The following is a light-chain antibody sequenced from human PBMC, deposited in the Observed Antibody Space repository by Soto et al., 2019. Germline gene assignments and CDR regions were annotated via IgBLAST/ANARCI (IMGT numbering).Light chain of an antibody. CDR3: SSYISNSIVV. CDR1: SSDVGDYNY. V-gene: IGLV2-14*01. J-gene: IGLJ2*01. Sequence: QSALTQPASVSGPPGQSITISCTGTSSDVGDYNYVSWYQQHPGKAPKLMIYEVSHRLSGVSNRFSGSKSGYTASLTISGLQDEDEADYYCSSYISNSIVVFGGGTKLTVL. CDR2: EVS.